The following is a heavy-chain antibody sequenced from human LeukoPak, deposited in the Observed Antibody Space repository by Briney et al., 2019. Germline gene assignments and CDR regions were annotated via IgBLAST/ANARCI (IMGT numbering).Heavy chain of an antibody. D-gene: IGHD3-10*01. Sequence: ASVKVSCKASGYTFTGYYMHWVRQAPGQGLEWMGWINPNSGGTNYAQKFQGRVTMTRDTSISTVYMELSRLRSDDTAVYYCARSDVYGSGSYYKIYNWFDPWGQGTLVTVSS. J-gene: IGHJ5*02. CDR3: ARSDVYGSGSYYKIYNWFDP. CDR1: GYTFTGYY. V-gene: IGHV1-2*02. CDR2: INPNSGGT.